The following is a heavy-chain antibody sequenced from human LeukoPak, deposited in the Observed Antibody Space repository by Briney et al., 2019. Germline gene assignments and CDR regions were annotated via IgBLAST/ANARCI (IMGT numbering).Heavy chain of an antibody. J-gene: IGHJ6*02. CDR3: ARGYGPRGMDV. CDR2: INHSGST. V-gene: IGHV4-34*01. CDR1: GGSFSGYY. D-gene: IGHD3-10*01. Sequence: SETLSLTCAVYGGSFSGYYWSGIRQPPGKGLEWIGEINHSGSTNYNPSLKSRVTISVDTSKNQFSLKLSSVTAADTAVYYCARGYGPRGMDVWGQGTTVTVSS.